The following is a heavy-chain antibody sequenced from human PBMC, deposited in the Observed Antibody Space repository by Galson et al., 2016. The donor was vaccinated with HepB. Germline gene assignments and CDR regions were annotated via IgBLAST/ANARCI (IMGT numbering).Heavy chain of an antibody. Sequence: SLSTDRMGVGWIRQPPGKALEWLALIYWDGDTRYSPTLKGRLTITRDTSRNPVVLTLTDMDHVDTATYYCARKGVSQYCINGDRAAPCTGAFDMWGRGTMVTVSP. CDR1: SLSTDRMG. J-gene: IGHJ3*02. D-gene: IGHD2-8*01. CDR2: IYWDGDT. CDR3: ARKGVSQYCINGDRAAPCTGAFDM. V-gene: IGHV2-5*02.